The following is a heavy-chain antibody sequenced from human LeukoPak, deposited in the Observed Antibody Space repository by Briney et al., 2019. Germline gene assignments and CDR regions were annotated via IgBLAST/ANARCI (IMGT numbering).Heavy chain of an antibody. D-gene: IGHD6-19*01. J-gene: IGHJ4*02. CDR3: ARDDGSGWYYFDY. V-gene: IGHV3-7*01. CDR1: GFTFSSDW. Sequence: PGGSLRLSCAASGFTFSSDWMSWVRQAPGKGLEWVANIKQDGSEKYYVDSVKGRFTISRDNAKNSLYLQMNSLRAEDTAVYYCARDDGSGWYYFDYWGQGTLVTVSS. CDR2: IKQDGSEK.